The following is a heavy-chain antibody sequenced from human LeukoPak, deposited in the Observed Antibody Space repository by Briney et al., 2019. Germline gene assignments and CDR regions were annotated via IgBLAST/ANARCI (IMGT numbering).Heavy chain of an antibody. J-gene: IGHJ6*02. D-gene: IGHD6-13*01. Sequence: KPSETLSLTCTVSGGSISSYYWSWIRQPPGKGLEWIGYIYYSGSTNYNPSLKSRVTISVDTSKNQFSLKLSSVTAADTAVYYCARGIALETEYYYYYGMDVWGQGTTVTVSS. CDR2: IYYSGST. V-gene: IGHV4-59*01. CDR3: ARGIALETEYYYYYGMDV. CDR1: GGSISSYY.